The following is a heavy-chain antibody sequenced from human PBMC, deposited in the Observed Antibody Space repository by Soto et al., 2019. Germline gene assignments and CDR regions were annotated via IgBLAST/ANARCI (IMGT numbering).Heavy chain of an antibody. CDR1: GGSISSYY. D-gene: IGHD4-17*01. V-gene: IGHV4-59*08. CDR3: ARHGDYGDYVAY. J-gene: IGHJ4*02. CDR2: IYYSGST. Sequence: SETLSLTCTVSGGSISSYYWSWIRQPPGKGLEWIGYIYYSGSTNYNPSLKSRVTISVDTSKNQFSLKLSSVTAADTAVYYCARHGDYGDYVAYWGQGTLVTVSS.